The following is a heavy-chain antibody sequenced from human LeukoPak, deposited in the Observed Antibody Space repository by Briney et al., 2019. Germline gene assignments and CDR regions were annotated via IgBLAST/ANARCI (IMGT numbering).Heavy chain of an antibody. CDR3: ARGVLPFDP. J-gene: IGHJ5*02. V-gene: IGHV4-34*01. CDR2: INHSGST. Sequence: PTETLSLTCAVYGGSFSGYYWSWIRQPPGKGLEWIGEINHSGSTNYNPSLKSRVTISVDTSKSQFSLKLSSVTAADTAVYYCARGVLPFDPWGQGTLVTVSS. CDR1: GGSFSGYY. D-gene: IGHD5/OR15-5a*01.